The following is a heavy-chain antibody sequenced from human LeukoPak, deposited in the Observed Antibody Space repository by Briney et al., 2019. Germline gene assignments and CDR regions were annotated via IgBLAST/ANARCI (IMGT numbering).Heavy chain of an antibody. CDR2: ITRKSYGGTT. D-gene: IGHD3-3*01. CDR3: SHSGKYDFWSGTF. CDR1: GHTSDDYT. J-gene: IGHJ4*02. V-gene: IGHV3-49*04. Sequence: PGRSLRLSCTASGHTSDDYTVTWVRQVPGKGLEWVGFITRKSYGGTTEYAASVKGRFTISRDDSKSIAYLEMSSLKTEDTGVYYCSHSGKYDFWSGTFWGQGTLVIVSS.